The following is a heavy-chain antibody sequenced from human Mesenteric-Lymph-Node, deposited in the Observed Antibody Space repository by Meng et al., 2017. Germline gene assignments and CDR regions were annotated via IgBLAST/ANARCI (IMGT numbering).Heavy chain of an antibody. Sequence: QGQLQQPGPSLVEPSGTLSLACTVSGGSITNRNLWSWVRLPPGKGLEWIGEIYHSGSTNYNPSLKSRVTISVDKSKNQFSLNLSSVTAADTAVYYCARVGQWLPIDYWGQGTLVTVSS. CDR1: GGSITNRNL. V-gene: IGHV4-4*02. D-gene: IGHD6-19*01. CDR2: IYHSGST. CDR3: ARVGQWLPIDY. J-gene: IGHJ4*02.